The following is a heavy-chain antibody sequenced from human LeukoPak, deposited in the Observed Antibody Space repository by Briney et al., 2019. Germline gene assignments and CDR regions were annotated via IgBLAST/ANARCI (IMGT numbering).Heavy chain of an antibody. CDR1: GGSISSSNW. J-gene: IGHJ4*02. CDR2: IYHSGST. Sequence: SGTLSLTCAVSGGSISSSNWWSWVRQPPGKGLEWIGEIYHSGSTNYNPSLKSRVTISVDTSKNQFSLKLTSVTAADTAMYYCAAANYYGSGTLDYWGQGTLVTVSS. D-gene: IGHD3-10*01. V-gene: IGHV4-4*02. CDR3: AAANYYGSGTLDY.